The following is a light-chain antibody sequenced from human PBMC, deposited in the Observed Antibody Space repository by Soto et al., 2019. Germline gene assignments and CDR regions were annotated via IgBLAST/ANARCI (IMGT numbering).Light chain of an antibody. CDR1: QSVSSD. J-gene: IGKJ1*01. V-gene: IGKV3-15*01. CDR2: SVS. CDR3: QQYNNWPPWT. Sequence: EIVMTQSPATLSVSPGERATLSCRASQSVSSDLAWYHQKPGQAPRLLIYSVSTRATGIPARFSGSGSGTEFTLTINSLQSEDFAVYYCQQYNNWPPWTFGQGTKVDTK.